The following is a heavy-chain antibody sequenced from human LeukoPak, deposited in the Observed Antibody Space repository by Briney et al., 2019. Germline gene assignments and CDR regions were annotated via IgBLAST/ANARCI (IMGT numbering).Heavy chain of an antibody. D-gene: IGHD3-9*01. CDR1: GYTFTSYG. CDR3: ARVVYDILTGYYGNYYYYGMDV. J-gene: IGHJ6*04. CDR2: ISAYNGNT. V-gene: IGHV1-18*04. Sequence: GASVKDSCKASGYTFTSYGISWVRQAPGQGLEWMGWISAYNGNTNYAQKLQGRVTMTTDTSTSTAYMELRSLRSDDTAVYYCARVVYDILTGYYGNYYYYGMDVWGKGTTVTVSS.